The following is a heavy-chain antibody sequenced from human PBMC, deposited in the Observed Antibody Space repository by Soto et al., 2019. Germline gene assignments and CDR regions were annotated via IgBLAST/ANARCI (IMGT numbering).Heavy chain of an antibody. D-gene: IGHD2-21*02. CDR1: GESISSSSYY. V-gene: IGHV4-39*01. Sequence: SETLSLTCIVSGESISSSSYYWGWIRQPPGKGLEWIGSIYYSGRTYYNPSFKSRVTISIDTTKNQFSLKLSSVTATDTAVYYCARQRTTVVTQAYFDHWGQGALVTVSS. J-gene: IGHJ4*02. CDR2: IYYSGRT. CDR3: ARQRTTVVTQAYFDH.